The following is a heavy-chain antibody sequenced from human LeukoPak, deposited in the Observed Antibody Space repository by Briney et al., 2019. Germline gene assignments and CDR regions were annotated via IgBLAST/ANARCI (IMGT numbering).Heavy chain of an antibody. V-gene: IGHV4-39*01. CDR2: IYYSGST. Sequence: SETLSLTCTVSGGSISSSSYYWGWIRQPPGKGLEWIGSIYYSGSTYYNPSLKSRVTISVDTSKNQFSLKLSSVTAADTAVYYCASRDTAMVVFDYWGQGTLVTVSS. D-gene: IGHD5-18*01. J-gene: IGHJ4*02. CDR1: GGSISSSSYY. CDR3: ASRDTAMVVFDY.